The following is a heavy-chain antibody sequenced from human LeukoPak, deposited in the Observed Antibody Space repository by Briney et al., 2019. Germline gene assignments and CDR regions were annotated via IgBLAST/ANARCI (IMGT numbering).Heavy chain of an antibody. CDR3: ASSPYCSGGSCYPYYFES. V-gene: IGHV3-21*01. CDR1: GFTFSSYS. J-gene: IGHJ4*02. Sequence: PGGSLRLSCAASGFTFSSYSMNWVRQAPGKGLGWVSSISSSSSYIYYADSVKGRFTISRDNAKNSLYLQMNSLRAEDMAVYYCASSPYCSGGSCYPYYFESWGQGTLVTVSS. D-gene: IGHD2-15*01. CDR2: ISSSSSYI.